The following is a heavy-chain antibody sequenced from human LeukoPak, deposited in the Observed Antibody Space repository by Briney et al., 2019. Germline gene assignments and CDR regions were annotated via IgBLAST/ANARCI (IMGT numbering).Heavy chain of an antibody. V-gene: IGHV3-30-3*01. CDR1: GFHLHNLS. CDR3: ARAMCEYSYGFCGMDV. CDR2: ILYDGSNK. J-gene: IGHJ6*02. Sequence: PGRSPGTSRAAPGFHLHNLSMHRVPPAPGKGLEWVAVILYDGSNKYNADSEKGRFTSSRDNSKNSLYLQMNSLRAEDTAVYYCARAMCEYSYGFCGMDVWGQGTTVTVSS. D-gene: IGHD5-18*01.